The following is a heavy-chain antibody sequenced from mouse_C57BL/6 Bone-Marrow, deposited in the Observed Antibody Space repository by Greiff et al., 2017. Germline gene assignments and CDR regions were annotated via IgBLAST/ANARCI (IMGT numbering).Heavy chain of an antibody. CDR3: ARGYYSNPFAY. CDR2: IDPSDSYT. CDR1: GYTFTSYW. V-gene: IGHV1-59*01. Sequence: VQLQQPGAELVRPGPSVKLSCKASGYTFTSYWMHWVKQRPGQGLEWIGVIDPSDSYTNYNQKFKGKATLTVDTSSSTAYMQLSSLTSEDSAVYYCARGYYSNPFAYWGQGTLVTVSA. J-gene: IGHJ3*01. D-gene: IGHD2-5*01.